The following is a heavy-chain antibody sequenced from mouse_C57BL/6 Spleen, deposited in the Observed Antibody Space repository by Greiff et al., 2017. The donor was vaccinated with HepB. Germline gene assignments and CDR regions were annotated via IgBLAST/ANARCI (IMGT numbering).Heavy chain of an antibody. CDR2: IYPGDGDT. CDR1: GYAFSSSW. D-gene: IGHD2-4*01. V-gene: IGHV1-82*01. J-gene: IGHJ3*01. CDR3: AREVEFYYDYLPWFAY. Sequence: QVQLQQSGPELVKPGASVKISCKASGYAFSSSWMNWVKQRPGKGLEWIGRIYPGDGDTNYNGKFKGKATLTADKSSSTAYMQLISLTSEDSAVYFCAREVEFYYDYLPWFAYWGQGTLVTVSA.